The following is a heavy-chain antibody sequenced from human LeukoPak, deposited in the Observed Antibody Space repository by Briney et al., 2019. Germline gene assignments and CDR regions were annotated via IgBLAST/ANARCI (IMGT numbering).Heavy chain of an antibody. CDR3: ARGGVLRYFDWLGDWFDP. CDR2: ISGSGGST. D-gene: IGHD3-9*01. Sequence: GGSLRLSCAASGFTFSSYAMSWVRQAPGKGLEWVSAISGSGGSTYYADSVKGRFTISRDNAKNSLYLQMNSLRAEDTAVYYCARGGVLRYFDWLGDWFDPWGQGTLVTVSS. CDR1: GFTFSSYA. V-gene: IGHV3-23*01. J-gene: IGHJ5*02.